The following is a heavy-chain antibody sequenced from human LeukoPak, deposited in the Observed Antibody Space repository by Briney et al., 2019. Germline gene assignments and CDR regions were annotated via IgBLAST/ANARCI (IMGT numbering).Heavy chain of an antibody. D-gene: IGHD4-23*01. Sequence: GASVKVSCKASGYTFTSYAMHWVRQAPGQRLEWMGRIIPILGIANYAQKFQGRVTITADKSTSTAYMELSSLGSEDTAVYYCARVFYGGNSDYWGQGTLVTVSS. CDR1: GYTFTSYA. CDR3: ARVFYGGNSDY. J-gene: IGHJ4*02. V-gene: IGHV1-69*04. CDR2: IIPILGIA.